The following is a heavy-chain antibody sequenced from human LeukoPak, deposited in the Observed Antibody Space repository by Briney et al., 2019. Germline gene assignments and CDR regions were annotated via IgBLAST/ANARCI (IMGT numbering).Heavy chain of an antibody. CDR2: ISDSGGRT. V-gene: IGHV3-23*01. Sequence: GGSLRLSCAVSGITLSNYGMSWVRQAPGKGLEWVAGISDSGGRTNYADSVKGRFTISRDNPKNTLYLQMNSVRAEDTAVYLCAKRGVVIRVILVGFHKEAYYFDSWGQGALVTVSS. J-gene: IGHJ4*02. CDR3: AKRGVVIRVILVGFHKEAYYFDS. CDR1: GITLSNYG. D-gene: IGHD3-22*01.